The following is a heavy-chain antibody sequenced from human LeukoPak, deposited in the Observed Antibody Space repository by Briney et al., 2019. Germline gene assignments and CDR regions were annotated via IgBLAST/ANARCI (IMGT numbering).Heavy chain of an antibody. D-gene: IGHD5-18*01. V-gene: IGHV3-48*03. CDR1: GFTFSSYE. J-gene: IGHJ4*02. Sequence: PGGSLRLSCAASGFTFSSYEMNWVRQAPGKGLEWVSYIRSNGSTIYYADSVKGRFTICRDNAKNSLYLQMNSLRAEDTAVYYCASDRQRRYSYGFDYWGQGTLVTVSS. CDR2: IRSNGSTI. CDR3: ASDRQRRYSYGFDY.